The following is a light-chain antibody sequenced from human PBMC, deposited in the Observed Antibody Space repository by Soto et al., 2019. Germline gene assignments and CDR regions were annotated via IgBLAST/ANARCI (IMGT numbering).Light chain of an antibody. Sequence: QLVLTQPPSASASLGASVTLTCTLSSGYSNYKVDWYQQRPGKGPRFVMRVGTGGIVGSKGDGIPDRFSVLGSGLNRYLTIKNFQEEDESDYHCGADHGSGSNFVVVFGGGTKLTVL. V-gene: IGLV9-49*01. CDR3: GADHGSGSNFVVV. CDR1: SGYSNYK. J-gene: IGLJ2*01. CDR2: VGTGGIVG.